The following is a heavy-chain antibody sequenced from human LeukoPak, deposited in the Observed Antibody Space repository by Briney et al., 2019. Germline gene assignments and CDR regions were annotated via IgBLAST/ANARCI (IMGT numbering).Heavy chain of an antibody. D-gene: IGHD6-19*01. CDR2: INHSGST. Sequence: SETLSLTCAVYGGSFSGYYWSWIRQPPGKGLEWIGEINHSGSTNYNPSLKSRVTISVDTSKNQFSLKLSSVTAADTAVYYCAGSSSGWYRYSYYYYGMDVWGQGTTVTVSS. CDR3: AGSSSGWYRYSYYYYGMDV. CDR1: GGSFSGYY. J-gene: IGHJ6*02. V-gene: IGHV4-34*01.